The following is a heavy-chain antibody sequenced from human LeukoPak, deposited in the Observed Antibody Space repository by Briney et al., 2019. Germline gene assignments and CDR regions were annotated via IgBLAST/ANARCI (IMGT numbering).Heavy chain of an antibody. J-gene: IGHJ4*02. D-gene: IGHD3-10*01. V-gene: IGHV3-74*01. Sequence: GGSLRLSCAASGFTFNSYWMHWVRQAPGKGLVWVSRINSDGSSTSYADSVKGRFTISRDNAKNTLYLQMNSLRAEDAAVYYCARDQGALLWFGELTAFDYWGQGTLVTVSS. CDR1: GFTFNSYW. CDR3: ARDQGALLWFGELTAFDY. CDR2: INSDGSST.